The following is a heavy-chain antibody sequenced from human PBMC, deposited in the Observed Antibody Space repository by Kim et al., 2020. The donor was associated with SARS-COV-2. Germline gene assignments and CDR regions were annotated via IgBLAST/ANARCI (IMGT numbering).Heavy chain of an antibody. CDR1: GFTFNSFA. D-gene: IGHD6-19*01. V-gene: IGHV3-23*01. J-gene: IGHJ4*02. CDR3: AKGLPVAGYYFDY. Sequence: GGSLRLSCAASGFTFNSFAMNWVRQAPGKGLEWVSTISGGGGSTYYADSVKGRFTISRDNSKNTLYLQMNSLRADDTAVYYCAKGLPVAGYYFDYWGQGTLVTVSS. CDR2: ISGGGGST.